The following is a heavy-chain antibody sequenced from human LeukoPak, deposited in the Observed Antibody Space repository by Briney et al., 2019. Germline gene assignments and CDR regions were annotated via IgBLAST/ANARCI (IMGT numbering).Heavy chain of an antibody. CDR1: EFTFSSYS. CDR3: ARGVGSWTPYYFDY. D-gene: IGHD6-13*01. J-gene: IGHJ4*02. V-gene: IGHV3-21*01. Sequence: PGGSLRLSCAASEFTFSSYSMNWVRQAPGKGLDWVSSISSSSSYIYYADSGKGRFTISRDNAKNSLYLQMNSLRAEDTAVYYCARGVGSWTPYYFDYWGQGTLVTVSS. CDR2: ISSSSSYI.